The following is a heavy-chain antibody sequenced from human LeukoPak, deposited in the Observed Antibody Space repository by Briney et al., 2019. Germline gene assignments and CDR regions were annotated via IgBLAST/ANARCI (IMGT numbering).Heavy chain of an antibody. CDR3: ARRRSDLSSSSPRNWFDP. CDR2: IYYTGNT. Sequence: TSETLSLTCTVSGGSISSYYWSWIRQPPGKGLEWIGYIYYTGNTNYNPSLKSRVTISLDTSKNQFSLKLTSVTAADTAVYYCARRRSDLSSSSPRNWFDPWGQGTLVTVSS. V-gene: IGHV4-59*01. CDR1: GGSISSYY. D-gene: IGHD6-6*01. J-gene: IGHJ5*02.